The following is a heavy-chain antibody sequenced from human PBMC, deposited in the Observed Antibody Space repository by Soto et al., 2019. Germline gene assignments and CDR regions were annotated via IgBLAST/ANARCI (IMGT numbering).Heavy chain of an antibody. CDR3: ARDQPRFGVHAFDI. CDR2: IYHSGTT. CDR1: GYSISSGGYS. V-gene: IGHV4-30-2*01. J-gene: IGHJ3*02. D-gene: IGHD3-16*01. Sequence: LSLTCAVSGYSISSGGYSWSWIRQPPGKGLEWMGYIYHSGTTYYNPSLTSRVTMSLDKSKNQFSLNLSSVTAADTAMYYCARDQPRFGVHAFDIWGQGTMVTVSS.